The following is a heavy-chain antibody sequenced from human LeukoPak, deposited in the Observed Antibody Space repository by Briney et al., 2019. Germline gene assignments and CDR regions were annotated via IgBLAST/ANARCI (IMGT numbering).Heavy chain of an antibody. J-gene: IGHJ4*02. CDR1: GYTFTDFL. V-gene: IGHV1-2*02. CDR3: ARGHRDSGGWYHVDY. Sequence: ASVKVSCKASGYTFTDFLMHWGRQAPGQGLEWLGWINPNSGDTDYAQTFQGRVTMSRDTSISTAYMELSRLRSDDTVIYYCARGHRDSGGWYHVDYWGQGTLVTVSS. D-gene: IGHD6-19*01. CDR2: INPNSGDT.